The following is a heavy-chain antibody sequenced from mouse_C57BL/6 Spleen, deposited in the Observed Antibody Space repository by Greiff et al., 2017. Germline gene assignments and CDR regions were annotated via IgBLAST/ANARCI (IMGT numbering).Heavy chain of an antibody. V-gene: IGHV1-54*01. D-gene: IGHD3-2*02. CDR3: AREGSSGPAWFAY. J-gene: IGHJ3*01. CDR1: GYAFTNYL. Sequence: VQLQQSGAELVRPGTSVKVSCKASGYAFTNYLIEWVKQRPGQGLEWIGVINPGSGGTNYNEKFKGKATLTADKSSSTAYMQLRSLTSEDSAVYSCAREGSSGPAWFAYWGQGTLVTVSA. CDR2: INPGSGGT.